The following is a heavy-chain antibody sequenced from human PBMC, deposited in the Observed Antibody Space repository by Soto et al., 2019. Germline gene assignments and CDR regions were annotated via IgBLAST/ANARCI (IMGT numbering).Heavy chain of an antibody. V-gene: IGHV3-30-3*01. CDR1: GFTFSSYA. J-gene: IGHJ6*01. Sequence: QVQLVESGGGVVQPGRSLRLSCAASGFTFSSYAMHWVRQAPGKGLEWVAVISYDGSNKYYADSVKGRFTISRDNSKNTLYLQMNSLRAEDTAVYYCARDLAQLGSSEKEYYYYGMDVW. CDR3: ARDLAQLGSSEKEYYYYGMDV. D-gene: IGHD6-6*01. CDR2: ISYDGSNK.